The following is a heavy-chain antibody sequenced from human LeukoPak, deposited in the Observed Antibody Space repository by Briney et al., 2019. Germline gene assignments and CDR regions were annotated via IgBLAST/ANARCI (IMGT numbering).Heavy chain of an antibody. V-gene: IGHV3-9*01. CDR3: AKGTGSYWTFFDT. CDR1: GFMFDDFA. CDR2: ISWNSGSI. D-gene: IGHD1-26*01. Sequence: GRSLRLSCAASGFMFDDFAMHWVRQAPGKGLVWVSGISWNSGSIDYAVSVKGRFTISRDNAKNSLFLQMNSLRPEDTAFYYCAKGTGSYWTFFDTWDQGTLVTVSS. J-gene: IGHJ4*02.